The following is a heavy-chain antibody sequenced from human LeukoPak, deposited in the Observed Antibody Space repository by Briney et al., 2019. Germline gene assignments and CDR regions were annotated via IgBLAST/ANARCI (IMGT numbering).Heavy chain of an antibody. CDR2: ISGSGGST. Sequence: GGSLRLSCAASGFTFSSYAMSWVRQAPGKGLEWVSAISGSGGSTYYADSVKGRFTISRDNSKNSLYLQMNSLRAEDTAVYYCARDSYYCSSTSCVWFDPWGQGTLVTVSS. J-gene: IGHJ5*02. CDR1: GFTFSSYA. CDR3: ARDSYYCSSTSCVWFDP. D-gene: IGHD2-2*01. V-gene: IGHV3-23*01.